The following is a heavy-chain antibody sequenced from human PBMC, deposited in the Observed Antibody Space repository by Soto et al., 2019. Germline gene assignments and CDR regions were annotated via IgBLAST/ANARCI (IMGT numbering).Heavy chain of an antibody. J-gene: IGHJ4*02. CDR3: ARDHYDSSGYLASLGY. D-gene: IGHD3-22*01. CDR2: ISSSSSYI. Sequence: EVQLVESGGGLVKPGGSLRLSCAASGFTFSSYSMNWVRQAPGKGLEWVSSISSSSSYIYYADSVKGRLTISRDNAKNSLYLQMNSRRAEDTAVYYCARDHYDSSGYLASLGYWGQGTLVTVSS. CDR1: GFTFSSYS. V-gene: IGHV3-21*01.